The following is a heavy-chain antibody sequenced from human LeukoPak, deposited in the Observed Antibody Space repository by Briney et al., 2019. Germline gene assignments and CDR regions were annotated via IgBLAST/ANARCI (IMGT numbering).Heavy chain of an antibody. D-gene: IGHD6-13*01. Sequence: SETLSLTCAVYGGSFSGYYWSWIRQPPGKGLEWIGEINHSGSTNYIPSLKSRVTISVDTSKNQFSLKLSSVTAADTAVYYCARKRIAAAGRGWFDPWGQGTLVTVSS. CDR3: ARKRIAAAGRGWFDP. J-gene: IGHJ5*02. CDR1: GGSFSGYY. V-gene: IGHV4-34*01. CDR2: INHSGST.